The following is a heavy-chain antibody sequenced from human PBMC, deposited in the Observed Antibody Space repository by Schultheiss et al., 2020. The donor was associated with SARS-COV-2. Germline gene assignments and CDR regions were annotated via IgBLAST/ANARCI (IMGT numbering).Heavy chain of an antibody. Sequence: SETLSLTCTVSGGSISSYYWSWIRQPPGKGLEWIGSIYYSGSTYYNPSLKSRVTISVDTSKNQFSLKLSSVTAADTAVYYCARYSRVDGMDVWGQGTTVTVSS. V-gene: IGHV4-59*01. CDR2: IYYSGST. J-gene: IGHJ6*02. D-gene: IGHD2-15*01. CDR3: ARYSRVDGMDV. CDR1: GGSISSYY.